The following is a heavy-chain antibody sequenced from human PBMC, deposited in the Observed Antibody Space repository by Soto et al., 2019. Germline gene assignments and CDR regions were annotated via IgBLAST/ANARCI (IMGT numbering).Heavy chain of an antibody. CDR2: ISGSGGST. Sequence: EVQLLESGGGLIQPGGSLRLSCAASGFTFSSYAMSWVRQAPGKGLEWVSAISGSGGSTFYADSVKGRFTISRDNSKNTLYLQMDSLRAEDTAVYYCANYRGDYGMDVWGQGTTVTVSS. CDR1: GFTFSSYA. D-gene: IGHD1-26*01. V-gene: IGHV3-23*01. CDR3: ANYRGDYGMDV. J-gene: IGHJ6*02.